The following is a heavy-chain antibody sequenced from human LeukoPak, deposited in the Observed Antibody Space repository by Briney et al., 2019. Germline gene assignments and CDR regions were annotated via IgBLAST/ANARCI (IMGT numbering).Heavy chain of an antibody. Sequence: PSETLSLTCTVSGGSISSSSYYWGWIRQPPEKGLEWIGSIYYSGSTYYKPSLKSRVTISVDTSKNQFSLKLTSVIAADTAVYYCARGHCSSTSCYYAAWFDPWGQGTLVTVSS. CDR3: ARGHCSSTSCYYAAWFDP. V-gene: IGHV4-39*01. CDR2: IYYSGST. CDR1: GGSISSSSYY. D-gene: IGHD2-2*01. J-gene: IGHJ5*02.